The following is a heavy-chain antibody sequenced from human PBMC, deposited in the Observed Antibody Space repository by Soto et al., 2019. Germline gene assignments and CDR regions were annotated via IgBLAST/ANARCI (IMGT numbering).Heavy chain of an antibody. CDR1: GGSISSSSNF. V-gene: IGHV4-39*07. Sequence: SETLSLTCTVSGGSISSSSNFWGWIRQPPVKGLELIGFISYSGITYYNPSLKSRVTISVDTSKNQFSLKLSSVTAADTAVYYCARYKSNYYYGMDVWGQGTTVTVSS. D-gene: IGHD1-20*01. J-gene: IGHJ6*02. CDR2: ISYSGIT. CDR3: ARYKSNYYYGMDV.